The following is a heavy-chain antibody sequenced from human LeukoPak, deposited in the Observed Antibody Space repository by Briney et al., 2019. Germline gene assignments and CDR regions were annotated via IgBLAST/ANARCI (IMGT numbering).Heavy chain of an antibody. CDR3: ARGANWGSPDY. V-gene: IGHV4-59*01. J-gene: IGHJ4*02. CDR2: IYYSGTT. D-gene: IGHD7-27*01. CDR1: GGSISSDY. Sequence: SETLSLTCTVSGGSISSDYWSWIRQSPGKGLEWIGYIYYSGTTSYNPSLKSRVTISLDTSKNQFSLKPSSVTAADTAAYYCARGANWGSPDYWGQGTLVTVSS.